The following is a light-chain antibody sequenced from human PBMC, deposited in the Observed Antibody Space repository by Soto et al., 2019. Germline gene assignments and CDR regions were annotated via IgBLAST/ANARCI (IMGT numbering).Light chain of an antibody. CDR2: DAS. CDR1: QSVSNY. CDR3: QQYNNWPRT. J-gene: IGKJ1*01. V-gene: IGKV3-15*01. Sequence: ENVLTQSPATLSLSPGERATLSCRASQSVSNYVAWYQQKPGQAPRLLIYDASKRATGIPARFSGSGSGTEFTLTISSLQSEDFAVYYCQQYNNWPRTFGQGTKVDIK.